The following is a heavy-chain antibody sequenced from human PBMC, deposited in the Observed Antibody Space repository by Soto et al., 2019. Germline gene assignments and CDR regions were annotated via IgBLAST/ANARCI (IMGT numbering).Heavy chain of an antibody. Sequence: ASVKVSCKASGYTLTSYGISWVRQAPGQGLEWMGWISAYNGNTNYAQKLQGRVTMTTDTSTSTAYMELRSLRSDDTAVYFCARDRAGYCSSTSCYGTFNFDYWGQGTLVTVSS. CDR3: ARDRAGYCSSTSCYGTFNFDY. CDR1: GYTLTSYG. J-gene: IGHJ4*02. D-gene: IGHD2-2*01. V-gene: IGHV1-18*01. CDR2: ISAYNGNT.